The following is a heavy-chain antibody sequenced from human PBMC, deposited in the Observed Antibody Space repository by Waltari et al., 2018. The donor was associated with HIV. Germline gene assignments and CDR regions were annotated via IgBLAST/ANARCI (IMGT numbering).Heavy chain of an antibody. J-gene: IGHJ4*02. CDR3: ARSGKNGVQDVHLLYNWNYGEFDY. CDR2: IIPIFGTA. V-gene: IGHV1-69*01. D-gene: IGHD1-7*01. CDR1: GGTFSSYA. Sequence: QVQLVQSGAEVKKPGSSVKVSCKASGGTFSSYAISWVRPAPGPGLEWLGGIIPIFGTANYAQKFQGRVTITADESTSTAYMELSSLRSEDTAVYYCARSGKNGVQDVHLLYNWNYGEFDYWGQGTLVTVSS.